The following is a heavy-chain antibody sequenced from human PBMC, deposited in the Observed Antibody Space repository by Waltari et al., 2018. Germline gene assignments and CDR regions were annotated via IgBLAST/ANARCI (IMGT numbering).Heavy chain of an antibody. V-gene: IGHV1-69*04. D-gene: IGHD6-13*01. J-gene: IGHJ4*02. CDR3: ARDLMSPAGNDY. Sequence: QVRLVRSRAEVKKHGSSVNASRKAPGGTFTDAPSRWVRQAPGQGLEWMGGIIPILGIANYAQKFQGRVTITADESTSTAYMELSSLRSEDTAVYYCARDLMSPAGNDYWGQGTLVTVSS. CDR2: IIPILGIA. CDR1: GGTFTDAP.